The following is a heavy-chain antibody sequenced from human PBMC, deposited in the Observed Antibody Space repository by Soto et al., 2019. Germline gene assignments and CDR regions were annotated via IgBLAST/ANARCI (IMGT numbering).Heavy chain of an antibody. D-gene: IGHD1-26*01. V-gene: IGHV1-69*01. CDR3: ARDALGGATEGDVFDY. CDR2: IIPIFGTA. Sequence: QVQLVQSGAEVKKPGSSVKVSCKASGGTFSSYAISWVRQAPGQGLEWMGGIIPIFGTANYAQKFQGRVTITADESTSTAYMELSSLRTEDTAVYYCARDALGGATEGDVFDYWGQGTLVTVSS. J-gene: IGHJ4*02. CDR1: GGTFSSYA.